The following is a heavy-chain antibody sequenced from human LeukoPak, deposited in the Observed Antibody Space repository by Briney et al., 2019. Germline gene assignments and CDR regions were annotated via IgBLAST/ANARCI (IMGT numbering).Heavy chain of an antibody. Sequence: GGSLRLSCAASGFTVSSGYMSWVRQAPGKGLEWVSVMYSGGATYYANSVKGRFTISRDNSKNTLYPQMNSLRAEDTAVYYCATEVYSSSRYYYYYGMDVWGQGTTVTVSS. D-gene: IGHD6-13*01. CDR1: GFTVSSGY. CDR3: ATEVYSSSRYYYYYGMDV. CDR2: MYSGGAT. J-gene: IGHJ6*02. V-gene: IGHV3-53*01.